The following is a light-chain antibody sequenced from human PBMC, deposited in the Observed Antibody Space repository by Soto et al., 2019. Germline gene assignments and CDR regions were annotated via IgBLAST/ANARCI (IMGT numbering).Light chain of an antibody. CDR1: QSVSSVY. CDR3: QQYGSSFP. CDR2: GAS. J-gene: IGKJ5*01. V-gene: IGKV3-20*01. Sequence: EIVLTQSPGTLSLSPGERATLSCRASQSVSSVYLAWYQQKPGQSPRLLIYGASSRATGIPDRFSGSGSGTDFSLTISRLEPEDFAVYYCQQYGSSFPFGHGTRLEIK.